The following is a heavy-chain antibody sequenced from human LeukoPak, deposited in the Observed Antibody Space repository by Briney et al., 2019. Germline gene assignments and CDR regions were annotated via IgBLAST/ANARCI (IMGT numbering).Heavy chain of an antibody. D-gene: IGHD4-11*01. CDR2: ISGSGGST. Sequence: GGSLRLSCAASGFTFSSYAMSWVRQAPGKGLEWVSAISGSGGSTYYADSVKGRFTISRDNSKNTLYLQMNSLRAEDTAVYYCAKDLAQYSTDYYYYMDVWGKGTTVTVSS. CDR1: GFTFSSYA. V-gene: IGHV3-23*01. J-gene: IGHJ6*03. CDR3: AKDLAQYSTDYYYYMDV.